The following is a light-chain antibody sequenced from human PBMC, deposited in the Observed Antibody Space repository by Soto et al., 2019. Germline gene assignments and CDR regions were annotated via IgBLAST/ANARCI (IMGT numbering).Light chain of an antibody. J-gene: IGKJ1*01. CDR1: QSVNSN. Sequence: EIVLTQSPGALSLSPGEGATLSCRASQSVNSNLAWYQQKPGQAPRLLIYGASTRATGIPARFSGSGSGTEFTLTISSLQSEDFAVYYCQQYNDWPRTFGQGTKVDIK. V-gene: IGKV3-15*01. CDR3: QQYNDWPRT. CDR2: GAS.